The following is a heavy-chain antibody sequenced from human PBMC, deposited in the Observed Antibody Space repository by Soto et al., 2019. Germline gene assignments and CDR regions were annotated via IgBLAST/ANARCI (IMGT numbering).Heavy chain of an antibody. CDR3: AKGISSSSGDFDY. J-gene: IGHJ4*02. Sequence: VHLLQSGGGLAQPGGSLRLSCAASGFAFPNYALGWVRQAPGKGLEWVSSFSAGSGRTYYAGSVKGRFTMSRDVSENRLYLQMNSLSADDTAVYFCAKGISSSSGDFDYWGQGALVTVSS. CDR2: FSAGSGRT. CDR1: GFAFPNYA. V-gene: IGHV3-23*01. D-gene: IGHD2-2*01.